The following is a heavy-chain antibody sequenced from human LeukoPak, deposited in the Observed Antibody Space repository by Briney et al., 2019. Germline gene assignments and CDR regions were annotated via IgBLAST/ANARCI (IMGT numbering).Heavy chain of an antibody. CDR3: ARGRPLRAFDI. CDR1: GGSVSGYY. Sequence: WETLSLTCAAYGGSVSGYYWSWIRQPPGKGPEWIGEINHSGSTNYNASVKGRVTISVDTSKNQFSLKLSTVTAADTAVYYCARGRPLRAFDIWGQGTMVTVSS. CDR2: INHSGST. V-gene: IGHV4-34*01. J-gene: IGHJ3*02.